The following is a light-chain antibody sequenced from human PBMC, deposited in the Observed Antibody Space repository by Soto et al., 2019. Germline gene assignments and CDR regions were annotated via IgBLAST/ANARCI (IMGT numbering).Light chain of an antibody. CDR3: QQYASLPIT. Sequence: DMQMTQSPSSLSASVGGRVTITCRASQGIGDWLAWYQQRPGKVPKLLIYKASSLASGVPSRFTGSGSGTDFTFTITSLQSDDVATYYCQQYASLPITFGQGTRLE. CDR1: QGIGDW. CDR2: KAS. J-gene: IGKJ5*01. V-gene: IGKV1-5*03.